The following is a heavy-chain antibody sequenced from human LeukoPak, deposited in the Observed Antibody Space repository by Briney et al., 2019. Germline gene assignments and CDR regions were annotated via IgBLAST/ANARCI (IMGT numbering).Heavy chain of an antibody. CDR2: ISAYNGNT. J-gene: IGHJ3*02. CDR3: ARGVVPAANGDDAFDI. CDR1: GYTFTSYG. V-gene: IGHV1-18*01. Sequence: ASVKVSCKASGYTFTSYGISWVRQAPGQGLEWMGWISAYNGNTNYAQKLQGRVTMTTDTSTSTAYMELRSLRSDDTAVYYCARGVVPAANGDDAFDIWGQGTMVTVSS. D-gene: IGHD2-2*01.